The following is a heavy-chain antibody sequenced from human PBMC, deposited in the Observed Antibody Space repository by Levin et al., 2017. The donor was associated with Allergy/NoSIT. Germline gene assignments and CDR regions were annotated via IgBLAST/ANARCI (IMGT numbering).Heavy chain of an antibody. Sequence: GGSLRLSCAASGFTISTYDMSWVRQAPEKGLEWVSAIGAGDGTTYADSVKGRFTISRDKSKNTLYLQMNSLRAEDTAVYFCAKVLRSWYFDVWGRGTLVTVSS. V-gene: IGHV3-23*01. CDR2: IGAGDGTT. CDR3: AKVLRSWYFDV. D-gene: IGHD3-10*01. J-gene: IGHJ2*01. CDR1: GFTISTYD.